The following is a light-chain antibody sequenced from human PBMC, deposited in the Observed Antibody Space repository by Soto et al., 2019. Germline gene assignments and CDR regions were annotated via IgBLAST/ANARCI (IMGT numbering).Light chain of an antibody. J-gene: IGKJ1*01. CDR2: KAS. V-gene: IGKV1-5*03. CDR1: QTINSW. CDR3: QQYSTYPWT. Sequence: DIQMTQSPSTLSASVGDRVTITCRASQTINSWLAWYQQKPGKAPKLLIYKASSLESGVPSRFSGSGSGTEFTLSISSLQPDDFATYHCQQYSTYPWTFGQGTKVEIK.